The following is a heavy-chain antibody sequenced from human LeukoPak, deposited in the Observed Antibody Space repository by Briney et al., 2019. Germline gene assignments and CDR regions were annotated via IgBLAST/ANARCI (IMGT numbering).Heavy chain of an antibody. V-gene: IGHV1-2*06. CDR2: INPNSGGT. Sequence: ASVRVSCKASGYTFTGYYMHWVRQAPGQGLEWMGRINPNSGGTNYAQKFQGRVTMTRDTSISTAYMDLSRLRSDDTAVYYCARGLCSSTSCYMDVWGKGTTVTVSS. J-gene: IGHJ6*03. D-gene: IGHD2-2*01. CDR1: GYTFTGYY. CDR3: ARGLCSSTSCYMDV.